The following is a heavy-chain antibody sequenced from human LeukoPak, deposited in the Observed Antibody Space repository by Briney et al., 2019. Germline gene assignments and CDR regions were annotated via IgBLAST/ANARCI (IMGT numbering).Heavy chain of an antibody. V-gene: IGHV3-7*01. CDR2: IKQDGSEK. CDR3: ARSTNYYYYYMDV. CDR1: GFTFSSYR. J-gene: IGHJ6*03. Sequence: PGGSLRLSCAASGFTFSSYRMSWVRQAPGKGLEWVANIKQDGSEKYYVDSVKGRFTISRDNAKNSLYLQMNSLRAEDTAVYYCARSTNYYYYYMDVWGKGTTVTVFS. D-gene: IGHD5-24*01.